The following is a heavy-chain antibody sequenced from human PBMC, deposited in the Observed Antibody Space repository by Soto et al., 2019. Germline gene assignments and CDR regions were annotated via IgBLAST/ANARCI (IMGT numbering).Heavy chain of an antibody. V-gene: IGHV1-18*01. D-gene: IGHD1-26*01. CDR2: ISPYDGDT. CDR1: GHTFTSYG. Sequence: ASVKVSCKASGHTFTSYGITWLRQAPGQGLEWVGWISPYDGDTHQGQTLQGRVTMTTDTSTRTAHMELRSLRSDDTAVYYSARNRIKWTYGQNHYHKYGMDVWGPGTTVTV. J-gene: IGHJ6*02. CDR3: ARNRIKWTYGQNHYHKYGMDV.